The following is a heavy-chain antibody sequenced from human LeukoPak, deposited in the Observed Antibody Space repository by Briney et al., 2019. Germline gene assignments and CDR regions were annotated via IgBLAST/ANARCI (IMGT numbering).Heavy chain of an antibody. CDR3: AAHRFYDSSGYYYGTLAFDI. J-gene: IGHJ3*02. CDR1: GGSISSSSYY. V-gene: IGHV4-39*07. D-gene: IGHD3-22*01. Sequence: SETLSLTCTVSGGSISSSSYYWGWIRQPPGKGLEWIGYIYHSGSTYYNPSLKSRVTISVDRSKNQFSLKLSSVTAADTAVYYCAAHRFYDSSGYYYGTLAFDIWGQGTMVTVSS. CDR2: IYHSGST.